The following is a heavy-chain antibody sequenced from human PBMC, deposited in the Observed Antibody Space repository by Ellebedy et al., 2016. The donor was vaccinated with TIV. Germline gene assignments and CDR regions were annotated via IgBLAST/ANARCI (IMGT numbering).Heavy chain of an antibody. CDR1: GFLFNTLG. Sequence: GESLKISCDASGFLFNTLGMAWVRQAPGEGLEWVSAISKSGATTYYADSVKGRFTISRDNSKNTVYVQMNSLRAEDTALYYCARGIRSKDDYWGQGTLVTVSS. CDR2: ISKSGATT. D-gene: IGHD3-16*01. J-gene: IGHJ4*02. CDR3: ARGIRSKDDY. V-gene: IGHV3-23*01.